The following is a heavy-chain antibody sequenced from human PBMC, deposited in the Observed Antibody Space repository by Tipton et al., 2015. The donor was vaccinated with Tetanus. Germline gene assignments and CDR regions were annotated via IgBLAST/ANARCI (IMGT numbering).Heavy chain of an antibody. CDR1: GFTFDDYG. J-gene: IGHJ4*02. D-gene: IGHD2-15*01. CDR2: ITWDGTST. V-gene: IGHV3-43D*04. CDR3: AKDGATRAYYFDY. Sequence: SLRLSRAASGFTFDDYGMHWVRQAPGRGLEWVSLITWDGTSTYYADSVKGRFTISRDNSKNSLYLEMNSLRAEDTALYYCAKDGATRAYYFDYWGQGTLVTVSS.